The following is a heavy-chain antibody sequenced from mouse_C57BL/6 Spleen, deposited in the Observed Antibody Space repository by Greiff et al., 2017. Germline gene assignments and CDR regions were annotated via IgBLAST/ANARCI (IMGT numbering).Heavy chain of an antibody. D-gene: IGHD1-1*01. Sequence: EVHLVESGGGLVKPGGSLKLSCAASGFTFSDYGMHWVRQAPEKGLEWVAYISSGSSTIYYADTVKGRFTIFRDNDKNTLFLQMTRLRSEDTAMYYCARHYGSSSWFAYWGQGTLVTVSA. CDR2: ISSGSSTI. J-gene: IGHJ3*01. V-gene: IGHV5-17*01. CDR3: ARHYGSSSWFAY. CDR1: GFTFSDYG.